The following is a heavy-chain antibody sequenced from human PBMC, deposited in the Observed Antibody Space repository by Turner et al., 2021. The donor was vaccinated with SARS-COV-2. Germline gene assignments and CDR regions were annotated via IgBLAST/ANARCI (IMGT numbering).Heavy chain of an antibody. D-gene: IGHD2-21*01. CDR1: GGFISGDY. Sequence: QVQLQESGLGLVKPSETLSLICSVSGGFISGDYWSWIRQPPGKGLEWIGNIHYSGSTNYNPSLKSRVTVSVDTSKNQFSLKLSSVTAADTAVYYCARAHYPGSLFRFDPWGQGTLVTVSS. J-gene: IGHJ5*02. CDR3: ARAHYPGSLFRFDP. CDR2: IHYSGST. V-gene: IGHV4-59*01.